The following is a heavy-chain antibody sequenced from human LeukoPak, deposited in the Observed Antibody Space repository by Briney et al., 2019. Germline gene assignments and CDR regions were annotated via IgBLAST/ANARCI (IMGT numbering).Heavy chain of an antibody. CDR2: INPSGGST. D-gene: IGHD3-16*02. Sequence: ASVKVSRKASGYTFTSYYMHWVRQAPGQGLEWMGIINPSGGSTSYAQKFQGRVTMTRDMSTSTVYMELSSLRSEDTAVYYCARGGDYVWGSYRPNDYWGQGTLVTVSS. CDR3: ARGGDYVWGSYRPNDY. CDR1: GYTFTSYY. V-gene: IGHV1-46*01. J-gene: IGHJ4*02.